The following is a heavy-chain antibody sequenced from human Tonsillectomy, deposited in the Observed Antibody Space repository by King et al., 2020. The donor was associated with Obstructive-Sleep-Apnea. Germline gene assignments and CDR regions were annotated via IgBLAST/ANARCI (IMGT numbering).Heavy chain of an antibody. V-gene: IGHV4-34*01. CDR2: INERGSS. D-gene: IGHD2-2*01. Sequence: VQLQQWGAGLLKALETLSLTCAVYGGSLSGYYWNWIRQPPGKGLEWIGEINERGSSHYNASSTIRVTICLDTARKQFSLKLTSVTAADTAVYYCARGRYIVVVPTAMRDSWFDPWGQGTLVIVSS. CDR1: GGSLSGYY. J-gene: IGHJ5*02. CDR3: ARGRYIVVVPTAMRDSWFDP.